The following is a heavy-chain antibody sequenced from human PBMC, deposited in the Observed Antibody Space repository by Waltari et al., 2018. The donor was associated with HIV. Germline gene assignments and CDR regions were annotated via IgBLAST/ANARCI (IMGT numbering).Heavy chain of an antibody. Sequence: QVQLQESGPGLVKPSETLSLTCAVSGDSISSSCWSWIRQTQGKGLEWIGYFYYSWSTNYNPSLRNRVTISLDTSKNQFSLKMTSVTVADTALYYCARGGLIAAAGGGERRLDPWGQGTLVTVSS. CDR2: FYYSWST. V-gene: IGHV4-59*13. CDR3: ARGGLIAAAGGGERRLDP. J-gene: IGHJ5*02. D-gene: IGHD6-13*01. CDR1: GDSISSSC.